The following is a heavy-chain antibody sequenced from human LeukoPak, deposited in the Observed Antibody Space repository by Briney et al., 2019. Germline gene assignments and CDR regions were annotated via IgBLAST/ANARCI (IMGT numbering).Heavy chain of an antibody. CDR2: IYTSGST. CDR3: ARDYDILTGYHDY. J-gene: IGHJ4*02. D-gene: IGHD3-9*01. CDR1: GDSISRYY. V-gene: IGHV4-4*07. Sequence: KPSETLSLTRTVSGDSISRYYWSWIRQPAGKGLEWIGRIYTSGSTNYNPSLTSQVTMSVDTSKNQFSLKLSSVTAADTAVYYCARDYDILTGYHDYWGQGTLVTVSS.